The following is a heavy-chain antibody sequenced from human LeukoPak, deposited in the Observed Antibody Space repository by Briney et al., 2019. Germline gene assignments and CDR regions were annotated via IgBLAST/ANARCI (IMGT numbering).Heavy chain of an antibody. J-gene: IGHJ3*02. CDR3: ARPERVQDAFDI. CDR1: GYIFTNYW. Sequence: GESLKISCKVSGYIFTNYWIGWLRQMPGKGLEWVGIIYSGDSDTRYSPSFQGQVTISADKSISTAYLQWSSLRASDTAMYYCARPERVQDAFDIWGRGTMVAVSS. V-gene: IGHV5-51*01. D-gene: IGHD3-10*01. CDR2: IYSGDSDT.